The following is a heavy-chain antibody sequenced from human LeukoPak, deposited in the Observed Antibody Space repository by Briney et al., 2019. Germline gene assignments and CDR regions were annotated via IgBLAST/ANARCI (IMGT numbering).Heavy chain of an antibody. D-gene: IGHD3-9*01. J-gene: IGHJ4*02. CDR2: ICYSGST. CDR3: ARGDFDWLLYFDY. V-gene: IGHV4-39*07. Sequence: SETLSLTCTVSGGSISSSSYYWGWIRQPPGKGLEWIGSICYSGSTYYNPSLKSRVTISVDTSKNQFSLKLSSVTAADTAVYYCARGDFDWLLYFDYWGQGTLVTVSS. CDR1: GGSISSSSYY.